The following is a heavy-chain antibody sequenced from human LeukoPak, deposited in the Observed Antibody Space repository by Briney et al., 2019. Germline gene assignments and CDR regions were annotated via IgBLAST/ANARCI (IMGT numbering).Heavy chain of an antibody. V-gene: IGHV3-30*02. CDR3: AKDTISVRRCSSTSCYTGESPPDY. D-gene: IGHD2-2*02. Sequence: PGGSLRLSCAASGFTFSDYYMSWIRQAPGKGLEWVAFIRYDGSNKYYADSVKGRFTISRDNSKNTLYLQMNSLRAEDTAVYYCAKDTISVRRCSSTSCYTGESPPDYWGQGTLVTVSS. CDR1: GFTFSDYY. CDR2: IRYDGSNK. J-gene: IGHJ4*02.